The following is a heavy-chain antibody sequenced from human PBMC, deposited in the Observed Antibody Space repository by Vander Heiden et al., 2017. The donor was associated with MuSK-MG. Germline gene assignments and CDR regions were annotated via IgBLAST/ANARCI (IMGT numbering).Heavy chain of an antibody. Sequence: EVQLVESGGGLVQPGGSLRLSCAASGFTVSSNYMSWVRQAPGKGLEWVSVIYSGGSTYYADSVKGRFTISRDNSKNTLYLQMNSLRAEDTAVYYCARDRIHCSGGSCYHWYFDLWGRGTLVTVSS. J-gene: IGHJ2*01. D-gene: IGHD2-15*01. CDR2: IYSGGST. CDR1: GFTVSSNY. V-gene: IGHV3-66*01. CDR3: ARDRIHCSGGSCYHWYFDL.